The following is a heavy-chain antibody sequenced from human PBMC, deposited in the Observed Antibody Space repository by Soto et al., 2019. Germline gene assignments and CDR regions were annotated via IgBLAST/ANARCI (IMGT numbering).Heavy chain of an antibody. J-gene: IGHJ4*02. V-gene: IGHV3-9*01. CDR3: AKDDYSSSSGIDY. CDR2: INWNSGSI. D-gene: IGHD6-6*01. CDR1: GFTFDDYA. Sequence: EVQLVESGGGLVQPGRSLRLSCAASGFTFDDYAMHWVRQAPGKGLAWVSSINWNSGSIGYADSVKGRFTISRDNAKNNRYLDMNSLRAEDTALYYCAKDDYSSSSGIDYWGQGTLVTVSS.